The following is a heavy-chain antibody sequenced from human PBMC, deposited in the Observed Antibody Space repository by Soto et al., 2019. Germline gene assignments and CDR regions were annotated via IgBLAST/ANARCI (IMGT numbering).Heavy chain of an antibody. CDR3: ARVLGKDAFDI. J-gene: IGHJ3*02. CDR2: IYHRGST. D-gene: IGHD3-3*02. Sequence: QVQLQESGPGLVKPSGTLSLTCAVSGGSISSSNWWSWVRPPPGQGLERVGAIYHRGSTNDNPSLRSRGSIAVDKYKNQVSLRLSSVTAADTAVYYGARVLGKDAFDIWGQGTVVTVSS. CDR1: GGSISSSNW. V-gene: IGHV4-4*02.